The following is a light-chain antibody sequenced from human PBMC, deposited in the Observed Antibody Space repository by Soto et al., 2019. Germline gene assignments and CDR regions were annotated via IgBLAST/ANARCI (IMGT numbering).Light chain of an antibody. J-gene: IGKJ1*01. CDR2: GAS. CDR1: QSVSSSF. V-gene: IGKV3-20*01. Sequence: EIMLAQSPGTLSLSPGESATLSFRASQSVSSSFLAWYQQKAGQAPRLLIYGASRRATGIPDRFSGSGSGTDFTLTISRLEPEDFAVYYCQQYVSSPWAFGQGTKVDI. CDR3: QQYVSSPWA.